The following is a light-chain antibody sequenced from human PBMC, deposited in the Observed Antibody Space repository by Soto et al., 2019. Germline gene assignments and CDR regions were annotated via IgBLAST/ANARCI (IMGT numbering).Light chain of an antibody. CDR3: SSYTSSRTYV. J-gene: IGLJ1*01. CDR2: DVS. Sequence: QSGLTQPASVPGSPGQSITISCTGTSSDVGAYSYVSWYQQHPGKAPKLIIYDVSDRPSGISNRFSGSKSDNTASLTISGLQAEDEAEYYCSSYTSSRTYVFGTGTKSPS. V-gene: IGLV2-14*01. CDR1: SSDVGAYSY.